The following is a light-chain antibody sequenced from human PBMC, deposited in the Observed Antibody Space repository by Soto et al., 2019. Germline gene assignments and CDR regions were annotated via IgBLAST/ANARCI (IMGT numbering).Light chain of an antibody. V-gene: IGKV3-11*01. CDR1: QSVSTY. CDR2: DAS. J-gene: IGKJ4*01. Sequence: EIVLTQSPATLSLSPGERATLSCRASQSVSTYLAWYQQKPGQAPRLLIYDASNRATCITARFSGSGSGTDFTLNISSLEPEDFAVYYWQQRSNWPLTFGGGTKVEIK. CDR3: QQRSNWPLT.